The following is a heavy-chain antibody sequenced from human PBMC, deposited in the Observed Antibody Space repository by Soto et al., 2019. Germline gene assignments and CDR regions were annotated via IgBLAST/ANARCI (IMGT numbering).Heavy chain of an antibody. CDR2: INPNSGGT. CDR1: VYTITGYY. Sequence: SVKVSCNASVYTITGYYMHWVLQTPGQGLEWMGWINPNSGGTNYAQKFQGWVTMTRDTSISTAYMELGRLRSDDTAVYYCVRDQGITMVRGVTVWFDPWGQGTLVTVSP. CDR3: VRDQGITMVRGVTVWFDP. D-gene: IGHD3-10*01. V-gene: IGHV1-2*04. J-gene: IGHJ5*02.